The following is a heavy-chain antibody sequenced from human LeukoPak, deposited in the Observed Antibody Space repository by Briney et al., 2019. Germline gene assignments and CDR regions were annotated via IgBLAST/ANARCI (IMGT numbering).Heavy chain of an antibody. D-gene: IGHD6-13*01. J-gene: IGHJ4*01. Sequence: PGGSLRLSCVASGFTFNNYAMNWVRQAPGKGLEWVSGISGLGGSAYYAASVKGRFIISRDNSGNTLFFQLTNLRVEDTAVYYCARRGGSSWSSFDYWGHGTLVTVSS. CDR1: GFTFNNYA. CDR2: ISGLGGSA. CDR3: ARRGGSSWSSFDY. V-gene: IGHV3-23*01.